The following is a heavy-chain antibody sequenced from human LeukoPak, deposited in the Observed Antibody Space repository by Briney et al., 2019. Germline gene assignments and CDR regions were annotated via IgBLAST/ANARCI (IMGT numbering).Heavy chain of an antibody. V-gene: IGHV3-21*01. Sequence: GGSLRLSCAASGLTFSSYSMNWVRQAPGKGLEWVSSISSSSSYIYYADSVKGRFTISRDNAKNSLYLQMNSLRAEDTAVYYCARAATTRSYMDVWGKGTTVTISS. CDR2: ISSSSSYI. J-gene: IGHJ6*03. CDR3: ARAATTRSYMDV. D-gene: IGHD6-25*01. CDR1: GLTFSSYS.